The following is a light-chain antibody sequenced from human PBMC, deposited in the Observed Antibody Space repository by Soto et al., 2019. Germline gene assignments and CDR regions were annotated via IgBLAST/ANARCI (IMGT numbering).Light chain of an antibody. CDR3: QSYASSLSGSNYV. CDR2: GNS. J-gene: IGLJ1*01. V-gene: IGLV1-40*01. CDR1: SSNIGAGYD. Sequence: QSVLTQPPSVSGAPGQRVTISCTGSSSNIGAGYDVHWYQQLPGTAPKLLIYGNSNRPSVVPDRFSGSKSGTSASLAITGLQAEDEADYYCQSYASSLSGSNYVFGAGTKLTVL.